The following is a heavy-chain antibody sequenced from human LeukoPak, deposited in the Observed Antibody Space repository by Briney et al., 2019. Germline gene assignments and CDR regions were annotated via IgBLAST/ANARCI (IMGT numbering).Heavy chain of an antibody. V-gene: IGHV4-34*01. Sequence: SETLSLTCAVYGGSFSGYYWSWIRQPPGKGLEWIGYIYHSGSTYYNPSLKSRVTISVDRSKNQFSLKLSSVTAADTAVYYCARGEQRSRVPAAHFDYWGQGTLVTVSS. D-gene: IGHD2-2*01. J-gene: IGHJ4*02. CDR1: GGSFSGYY. CDR2: IYHSGST. CDR3: ARGEQRSRVPAAHFDY.